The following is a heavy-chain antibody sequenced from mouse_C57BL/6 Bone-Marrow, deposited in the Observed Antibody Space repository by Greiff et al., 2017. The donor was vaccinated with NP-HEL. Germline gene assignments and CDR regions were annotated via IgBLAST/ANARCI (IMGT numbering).Heavy chain of an antibody. Sequence: EVKLQESGPELVKPGASVKISCKASGYSFTGYYMNWVKQSPEKSLEWIGEINPSTGGTTYNQKFKAKATLTVDKSSSTAYMQLKSLTSEDSAVYYCARGVVATDYWGQGTTLTVSS. CDR1: GYSFTGYY. J-gene: IGHJ2*01. CDR2: INPSTGGT. CDR3: ARGVVATDY. D-gene: IGHD1-1*01. V-gene: IGHV1-42*01.